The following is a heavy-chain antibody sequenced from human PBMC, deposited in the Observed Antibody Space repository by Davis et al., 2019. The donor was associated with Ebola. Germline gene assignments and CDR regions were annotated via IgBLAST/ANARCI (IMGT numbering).Heavy chain of an antibody. D-gene: IGHD3-3*01. J-gene: IGHJ4*02. CDR3: ARPSDFWSGYSLYYFDY. V-gene: IGHV1-69*05. CDR1: GGTFSNYA. Sequence: AASVKVSCKASGGTFSNYAISWVRQAPGQGLEWMGGIIPIFGTANYAQKFQGRVTITRDTSASTAYMELSSLRSEDTAVYYCARPSDFWSGYSLYYFDYWGQGTLVTVSS. CDR2: IIPIFGTA.